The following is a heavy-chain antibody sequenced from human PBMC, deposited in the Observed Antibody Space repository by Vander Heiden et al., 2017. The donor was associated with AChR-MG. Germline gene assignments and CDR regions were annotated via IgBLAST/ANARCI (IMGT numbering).Heavy chain of an antibody. D-gene: IGHD6-13*01. CDR3: AKYCGHVYSSSWYYFDY. CDR2: ISGSGGST. J-gene: IGHJ4*02. CDR1: GFTFSSYA. Sequence: VQLLESGGGLVQPGASLRLSCAASGFTFSSYALRWVRQAPGKGLDWVSAISGSGGSTYYADSVKGRFTISRDNSKNTLYLQMNSLRAEDTAVYYCAKYCGHVYSSSWYYFDYWGQGTLVTVSS. V-gene: IGHV3-23*01.